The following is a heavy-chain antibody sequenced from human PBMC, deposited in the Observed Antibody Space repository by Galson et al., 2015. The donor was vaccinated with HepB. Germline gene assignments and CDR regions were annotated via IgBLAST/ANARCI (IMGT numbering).Heavy chain of an antibody. J-gene: IGHJ4*02. V-gene: IGHV3-30*04. CDR2: ILYDGSNK. Sequence: SLRLSCAASGFTFSSYGMHWVRQAPGKGLEWVAGILYDGSNKQYADSVKGRLTISRNISKNTLYLQMNSLRGEDTAVYYCARTRSRGIIGHSYYFDYWGQGTLVTV. CDR1: GFTFSSYG. D-gene: IGHD3-10*01. CDR3: ARTRSRGIIGHSYYFDY.